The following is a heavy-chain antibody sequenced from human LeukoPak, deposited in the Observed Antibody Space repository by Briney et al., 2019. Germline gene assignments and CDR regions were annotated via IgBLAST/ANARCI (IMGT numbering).Heavy chain of an antibody. J-gene: IGHJ4*02. CDR2: INHSGST. V-gene: IGHV4-34*01. D-gene: IGHD3-22*01. CDR1: GGSFSGYY. Sequence: SETLSLTCAVYGGSFSGYYWSWIRQPPGKGLEWIGEINHSGSTNYNPSLKSRVTISVDTSKNQFSLRLSSVTAADTAVYYCARQSRGYYDSSGYYDFDYWGQGTLVTVSS. CDR3: ARQSRGYYDSSGYYDFDY.